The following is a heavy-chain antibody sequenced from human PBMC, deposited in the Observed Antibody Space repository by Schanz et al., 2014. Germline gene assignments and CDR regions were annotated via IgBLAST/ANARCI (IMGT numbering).Heavy chain of an antibody. Sequence: QVQLVESGGGVVRPGRSLRLSCAGSGFSFSGFGMHWVRQAPGEGLVSVSRISGDGTTTSYADSVKGRFTVSRDNSKNIVYLQMNRLRAEDTAVYYCANRGHLRGWFDSWGQGILVTVSS. D-gene: IGHD3-10*01. CDR1: GFSFSGFG. J-gene: IGHJ5*01. CDR2: ISGDGTTT. CDR3: ANRGHLRGWFDS. V-gene: IGHV3-NL1*01.